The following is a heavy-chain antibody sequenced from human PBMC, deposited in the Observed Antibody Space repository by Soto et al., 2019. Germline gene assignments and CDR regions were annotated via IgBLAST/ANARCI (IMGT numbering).Heavy chain of an antibody. Sequence: ASVKVSCKASNDSLSSHFIHWVRQAPGEGLEWMGRINPGPNSASYSKEFQGRLTLTSDMPSRTVYMQLSNLRSDDTVVYYCAGASSRVSSLVAAYWGQGTLVTVSS. J-gene: IGHJ4*02. CDR1: NDSLSSHF. CDR2: INPGPNSA. V-gene: IGHV1-46*01. CDR3: AGASSRVSSLVAAY. D-gene: IGHD3-10*01.